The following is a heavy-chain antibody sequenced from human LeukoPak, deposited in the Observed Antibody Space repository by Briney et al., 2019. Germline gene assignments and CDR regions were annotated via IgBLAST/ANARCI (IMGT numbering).Heavy chain of an antibody. V-gene: IGHV3-33*01. Sequence: GGSLRLSCAASGFTFSNYGMHWVRQAPDKGLEWVAVIWYDGSNKYYADSVKGRFTISRDNSKNTLYLQMSSLRPEDTAVYYCASIGYSSGWYGDFDYWGQGTLVTVSS. CDR2: IWYDGSNK. CDR3: ASIGYSSGWYGDFDY. J-gene: IGHJ4*02. CDR1: GFTFSNYG. D-gene: IGHD6-19*01.